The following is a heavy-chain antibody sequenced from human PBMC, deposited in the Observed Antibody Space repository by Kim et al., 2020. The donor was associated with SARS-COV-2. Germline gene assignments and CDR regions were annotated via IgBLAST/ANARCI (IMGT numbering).Heavy chain of an antibody. V-gene: IGHV3-64D*09. CDR1: GFTFSDYS. Sequence: GGALRLSCSASGFTFSDYSMHWVRQAPGKGPEYISAISHNGESRYYADSVRGRFTISRDNTENMVYLQMSSMSVDDTAEDSCVKGGGQWPVLWVIWLDP. J-gene: IGHJ5*02. D-gene: IGHD3-10*01. CDR3: VKGGGQWPVLWVIWLDP. CDR2: ISHNGESR.